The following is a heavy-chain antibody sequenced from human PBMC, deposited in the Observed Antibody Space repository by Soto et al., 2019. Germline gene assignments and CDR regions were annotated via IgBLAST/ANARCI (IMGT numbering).Heavy chain of an antibody. V-gene: IGHV3-64D*08. D-gene: IGHD6-6*01. Sequence: PGGSLRLSCSASGFTFSSYAMHWVCQAPGKGLEYVSAISSNGGSTYYADSVKGRFTISRDNSKNTLYLQMSSLRAEDTAVYYCVKDIALYSSSSVSGIEHDYWGQGTLVTVSS. CDR3: VKDIALYSSSSVSGIEHDY. CDR2: ISSNGGST. CDR1: GFTFSSYA. J-gene: IGHJ4*02.